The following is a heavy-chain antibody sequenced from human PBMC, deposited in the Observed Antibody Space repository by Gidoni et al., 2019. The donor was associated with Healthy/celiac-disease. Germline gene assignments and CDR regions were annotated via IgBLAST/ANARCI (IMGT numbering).Heavy chain of an antibody. CDR3: ARVSFPPGIAAAAPDY. J-gene: IGHJ4*02. Sequence: EVQLVESGGGLVKPGGSLRLSCAASGFTLSSYSMNWVRQAPGKGLEWVSSFSSSSSYIYYADSVKGRFTISRDNAKNSLYLQMNSLRAEDTAVYYCARVSFPPGIAAAAPDYWGQGTLVTVSS. V-gene: IGHV3-21*01. CDR2: FSSSSSYI. CDR1: GFTLSSYS. D-gene: IGHD6-13*01.